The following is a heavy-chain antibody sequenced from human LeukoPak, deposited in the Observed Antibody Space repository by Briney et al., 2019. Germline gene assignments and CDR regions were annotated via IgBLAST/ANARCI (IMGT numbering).Heavy chain of an antibody. CDR1: GFTFDDYA. D-gene: IGHD3-16*02. CDR2: ISGDGGST. Sequence: GGSLRLSCAASGFTFDDYAMHWVRQAPGKGLEWVSLISGDGGSTYYADSVKGRFTISRDNAKNSLYLQMNSLRDEDTAVYYCATQNTFGGVIGYFDYWGQGTLVTVSS. CDR3: ATQNTFGGVIGYFDY. J-gene: IGHJ4*02. V-gene: IGHV3-43*02.